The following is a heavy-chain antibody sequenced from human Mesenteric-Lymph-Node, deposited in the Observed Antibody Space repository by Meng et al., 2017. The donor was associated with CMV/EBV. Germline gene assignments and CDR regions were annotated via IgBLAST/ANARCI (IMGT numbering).Heavy chain of an antibody. CDR3: ARVRGGYCSSTSCYNAFDI. CDR1: GFTFSSYG. D-gene: IGHD2-2*02. J-gene: IGHJ3*02. CDR2: IKQDGSEK. Sequence: GGSLRLSCAASGFTFSSYGMHWVRQAPGKGLEWVANIKQDGSEKYYVDSVKGRFTISRDNAKNSLYLQMNSLRAEDTAVYYCARVRGGYCSSTSCYNAFDIWGQGTMVTVSS. V-gene: IGHV3-7*01.